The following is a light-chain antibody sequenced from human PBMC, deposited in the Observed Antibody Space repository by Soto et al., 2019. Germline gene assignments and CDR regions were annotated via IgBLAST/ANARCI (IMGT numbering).Light chain of an antibody. J-gene: IGLJ2*01. CDR2: EVT. CDR3: SSYGGSNNLV. Sequence: QSALTQPPSASGSPGQSATISCTGTSSDIGGYNYVSWYQQHPGKAPKLMIYEVTERPSGVPGRFSGSKSGNTASLTVAGLQAEDEADYYCSSYGGSNNLVFGGGTKVTVL. V-gene: IGLV2-8*01. CDR1: SSDIGGYNY.